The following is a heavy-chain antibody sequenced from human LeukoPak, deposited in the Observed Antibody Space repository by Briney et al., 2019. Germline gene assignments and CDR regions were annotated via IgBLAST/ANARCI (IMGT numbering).Heavy chain of an antibody. CDR3: ARAFPYCSGGSCYSYYFDY. D-gene: IGHD2-15*01. CDR1: GGSFSGYY. J-gene: IGHJ4*02. Sequence: SETLSLTCAVYGGSFSGYYWSWIRQPPGKGLEWIGEINHSGSTYYNPSLKSRVTISVDTSKNQFSLKLSSVTAADTAVYYCARAFPYCSGGSCYSYYFDYWGQGTLVTVSS. V-gene: IGHV4-34*01. CDR2: INHSGST.